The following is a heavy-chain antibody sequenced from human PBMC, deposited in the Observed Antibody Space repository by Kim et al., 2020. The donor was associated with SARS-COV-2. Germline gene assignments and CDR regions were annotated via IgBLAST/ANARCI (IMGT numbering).Heavy chain of an antibody. CDR3: ARGSGVRGVYFDY. D-gene: IGHD3-10*01. CDR1: GFTVSSNY. CDR2: IYSGGST. J-gene: IGHJ4*02. Sequence: GGSLRLSCAASGFTVSSNYMSWVRQAPGKGLEWVSVIYSGGSTYYADSVKGRFTISRDNSKNTLYLQMNSLRAEDTAVYYCARGSGVRGVYFDYWGQGTLVTVSS. V-gene: IGHV3-53*01.